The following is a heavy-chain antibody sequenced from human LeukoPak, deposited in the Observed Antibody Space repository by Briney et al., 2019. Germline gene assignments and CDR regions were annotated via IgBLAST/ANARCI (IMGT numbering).Heavy chain of an antibody. V-gene: IGHV3-64D*06. D-gene: IGHD6-13*01. J-gene: IGHJ4*02. CDR2: ISRNGDST. Sequence: PGGSLRLSCSASGFTFSSYAMHWVRQAPGKGLEYVSAISRNGDSTYYADSVKGRFTISRDNSKNTLYLQMSSLRAEDTAVYYCVKEAAAAGNFDYWGQGTLVTVSS. CDR1: GFTFSSYA. CDR3: VKEAAAAGNFDY.